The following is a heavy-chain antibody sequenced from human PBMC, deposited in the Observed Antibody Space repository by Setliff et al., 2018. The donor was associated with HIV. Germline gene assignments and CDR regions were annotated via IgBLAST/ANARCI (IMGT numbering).Heavy chain of an antibody. CDR2: IKQDGGDE. J-gene: IGHJ4*02. V-gene: IGHV3-7*01. CDR1: GFTMSFYW. D-gene: IGHD3-16*01. Sequence: GGSLRLSCETSGFTMSFYWMNWVRQAPGKGLEWVANIKQDGGDEYYVDAVKGRFTISTDNAKNSLYLEMSSLRAEDTAVYYCARSGIAYTPNYEITSPFFDSWGQGTLVTVSS. CDR3: ARSGIAYTPNYEITSPFFDS.